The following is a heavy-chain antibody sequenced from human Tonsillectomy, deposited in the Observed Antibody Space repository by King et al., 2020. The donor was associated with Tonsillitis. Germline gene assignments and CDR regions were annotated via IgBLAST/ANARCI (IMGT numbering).Heavy chain of an antibody. V-gene: IGHV3-15*01. CDR3: TTIEYNYGNDY. CDR1: GFSFSDVW. D-gene: IGHD5-18*01. CDR2: IKSKIDGEST. Sequence: VQLVESEGGLVKPGGSLRLSCAASGFSFSDVWMNWVRQTPGKGLEWVGRIKSKIDGESTDYGAPVKGRFTISRDDSKNTVFLQMNSLNTEDTAVYYCTTIEYNYGNDYWGQGTLVTVSS. J-gene: IGHJ4*02.